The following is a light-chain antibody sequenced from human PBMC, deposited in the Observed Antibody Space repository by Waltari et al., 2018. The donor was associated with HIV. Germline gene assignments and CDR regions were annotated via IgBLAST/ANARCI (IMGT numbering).Light chain of an antibody. CDR2: DVS. Sequence: ENVLTQSPATLSLSPGERATLSCRASQSFSNYLAWYQQKPGQAPRLLIYDVSKRAIGIPDRCSGSGSGTDFTLTISSLEAEDFAVYYCQQRSDWQITFGQGTRLEIK. V-gene: IGKV3-11*01. CDR1: QSFSNY. CDR3: QQRSDWQIT. J-gene: IGKJ5*01.